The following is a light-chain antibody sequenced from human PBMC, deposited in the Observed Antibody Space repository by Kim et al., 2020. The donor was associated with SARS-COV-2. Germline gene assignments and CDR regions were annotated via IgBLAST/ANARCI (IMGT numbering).Light chain of an antibody. J-gene: IGLJ3*02. CDR2: EDN. Sequence: GKTVTISCTRSSGSIASNYVQWYQQRPGSSPTTLIYEDNQRPSGVHDRFSGSIDSSSNSASLTISGLKIEDEADYYCQSHDASYQVFGGGTQLTVL. CDR1: SGSIASNY. V-gene: IGLV6-57*01. CDR3: QSHDASYQV.